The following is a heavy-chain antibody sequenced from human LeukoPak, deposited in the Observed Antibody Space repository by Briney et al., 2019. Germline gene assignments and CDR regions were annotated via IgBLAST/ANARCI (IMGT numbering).Heavy chain of an antibody. CDR3: ARDYDNSGFDY. J-gene: IGHJ4*02. Sequence: GGSLRLSRAASGFTFSDYYVSWIRQAPGKGLEWVSYISSSGRTIYYADSVKGRLTISRDNAKNSLYLQMNSLRAEDTAVYYSARDYDNSGFDYWGQGTLVTVSS. CDR2: ISSSGRTI. D-gene: IGHD3-22*01. V-gene: IGHV3-11*04. CDR1: GFTFSDYY.